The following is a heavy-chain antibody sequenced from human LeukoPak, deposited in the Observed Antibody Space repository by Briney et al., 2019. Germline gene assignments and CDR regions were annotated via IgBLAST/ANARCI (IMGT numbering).Heavy chain of an antibody. D-gene: IGHD3-10*01. CDR3: AKDLKVRGVFEY. V-gene: IGHV3-23*01. J-gene: IGHJ4*02. Sequence: GGSLRLSCAASGFTFSIYAMSWVRQAPGKGLEWVSVISGSGDATYYADSVKGRFSISRDNSKNTVSLQMNSLRVEDTAVYYCAKDLKVRGVFEYWGQGTLVTVSS. CDR1: GFTFSIYA. CDR2: ISGSGDAT.